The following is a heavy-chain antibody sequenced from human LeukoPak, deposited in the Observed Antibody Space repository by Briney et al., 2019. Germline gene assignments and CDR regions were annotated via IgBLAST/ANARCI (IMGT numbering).Heavy chain of an antibody. D-gene: IGHD3-9*01. CDR1: GYTFTGYY. CDR3: ARDTDDILARLDY. Sequence: ASVKVSCKASGYTFTGYYLHWVRQAPRQGLQWMGWLKPHSGGTNYAQKFQGRVTMTRDRSISTDSMELSRLGSDDTAVYYCARDTDDILARLDYWGQGTLVTVSS. V-gene: IGHV1-2*02. J-gene: IGHJ4*02. CDR2: LKPHSGGT.